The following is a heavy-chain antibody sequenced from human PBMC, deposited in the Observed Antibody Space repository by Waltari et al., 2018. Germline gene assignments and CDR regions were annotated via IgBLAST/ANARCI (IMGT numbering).Heavy chain of an antibody. CDR3: ARDGRDSSGYYRPDY. Sequence: VQLLESGGGVVQPGRSLRLSCAASGFTFSSYAMHWVRQAPGKGLEWVAVISYDGSNKYYADSVKGRFTISRDNSKNTLYLQMNSLRAEDTAVYYCARDGRDSSGYYRPDYWGQGTLVTVSS. V-gene: IGHV3-30*01. CDR2: ISYDGSNK. CDR1: GFTFSSYA. J-gene: IGHJ4*02. D-gene: IGHD3-22*01.